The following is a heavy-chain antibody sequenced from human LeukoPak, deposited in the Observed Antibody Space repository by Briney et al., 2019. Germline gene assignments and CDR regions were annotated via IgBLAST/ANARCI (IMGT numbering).Heavy chain of an antibody. V-gene: IGHV3-11*05. Sequence: GGSLRLSCAASGFTFSDYYMSWIRQAPGKGLEWVSSISSSSSYIYYADSVKGRFTISRDNAKNSLYLQMNSLRAEDTAVYYCARGSDDYGDYYFFDYWGQGTLVTVSS. D-gene: IGHD4-17*01. J-gene: IGHJ4*02. CDR1: GFTFSDYY. CDR2: ISSSSSYI. CDR3: ARGSDDYGDYYFFDY.